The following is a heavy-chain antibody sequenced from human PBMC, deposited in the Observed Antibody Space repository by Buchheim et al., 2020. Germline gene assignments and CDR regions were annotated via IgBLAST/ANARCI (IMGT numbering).Heavy chain of an antibody. CDR3: AKVSYDSSGYVDY. V-gene: IGHV3-30*18. CDR2: ISYDGSNK. J-gene: IGHJ4*02. D-gene: IGHD3-22*01. Sequence: QVQLVESGGGVVQPGRSLRLSCAASGFTFSSYGMHWVRQAPGKGLEWVAVISYDGSNKYYADSVKGRFTISRGNSKNTLYLQMNSLRAEDTAVYYCAKVSYDSSGYVDYWGQGTL. CDR1: GFTFSSYG.